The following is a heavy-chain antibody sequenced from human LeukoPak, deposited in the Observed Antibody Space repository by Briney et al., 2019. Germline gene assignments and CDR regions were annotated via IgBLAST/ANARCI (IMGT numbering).Heavy chain of an antibody. V-gene: IGHV3-74*03. CDR3: ATGLLVVPAGLTDY. D-gene: IGHD2-2*01. CDR1: AFTSSSYW. CDR2: INTDGSST. Sequence: GGSRRLSCAASAFTSSSYWMHWVRQAPGKGLVWVSRINTDGSSTTYADSVKGRFTMSRDNAKNTLYLQMNSLRADDTAVYYCATGLLVVPAGLTDYWGQGTLVTVSS. J-gene: IGHJ4*02.